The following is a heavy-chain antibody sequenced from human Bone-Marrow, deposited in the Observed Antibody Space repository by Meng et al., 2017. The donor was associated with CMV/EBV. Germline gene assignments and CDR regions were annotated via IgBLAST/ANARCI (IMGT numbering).Heavy chain of an antibody. CDR2: ISNDGSNK. V-gene: IGHV3-30-3*01. CDR3: ASLSSTRVYYYYGVDV. D-gene: IGHD2-2*01. Sequence: GESLKISCAASGFSVSNYGLHWVRQAPGKGLEWVAVISNDGSNKYYADSVKGRFTISRDNSKNTLYLQMNSLRPEDTAVYYCASLSSTRVYYYYGVDVWGQGTTVTVSS. CDR1: GFSVSNYG. J-gene: IGHJ6*02.